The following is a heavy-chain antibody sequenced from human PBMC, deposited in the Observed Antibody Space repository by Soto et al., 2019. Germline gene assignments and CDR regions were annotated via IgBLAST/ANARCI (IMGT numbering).Heavy chain of an antibody. CDR3: AKRLLAVAGYVHGMDV. CDR1: GFTFSSYG. Sequence: QVQLVESGGGVVQPGRSLRLSCAASGFTFSSYGMHWVRQAPGKGLEWVAVISHDGSNKYFADSVKGRFTISRDNSQNPLYMKMNSLRAEDTAVYYCAKRLLAVAGYVHGMDVWGQGTTVTVSS. J-gene: IGHJ6*02. V-gene: IGHV3-30*18. CDR2: ISHDGSNK. D-gene: IGHD6-19*01.